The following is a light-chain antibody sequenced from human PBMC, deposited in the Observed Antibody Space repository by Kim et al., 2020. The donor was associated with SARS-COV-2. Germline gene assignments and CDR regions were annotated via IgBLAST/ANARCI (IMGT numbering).Light chain of an antibody. V-gene: IGLV1-51*01. CDR3: GTWDSSLSAGV. CDR1: NSNIGNNY. J-gene: IGLJ1*01. Sequence: GQKVPIPWSGSNSNIGNNYVSWYQQLPGTAPNPLIYDNNKRPSGIPDRFSGSKSATSATLGITGLQTGDEADYYCGTWDSSLSAGVFGTGTKVTVL. CDR2: DNN.